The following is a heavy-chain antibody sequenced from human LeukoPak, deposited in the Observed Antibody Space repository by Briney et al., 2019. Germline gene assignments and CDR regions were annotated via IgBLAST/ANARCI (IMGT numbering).Heavy chain of an antibody. J-gene: IGHJ4*02. Sequence: SESLSLTCTVSGGSISSTSYYWGWIRQPPGKGLEWIGRIYYSGSTYDNPSLKRRVPMSVQSSKTLFSLKRSVVTAATAVLYFCARLLYHSSRYYYLDYWGQGTLVTVSS. V-gene: IGHV4-39*01. D-gene: IGHD3-22*01. CDR2: IYYSGST. CDR1: GGSISSTSYY. CDR3: ARLLYHSSRYYYLDY.